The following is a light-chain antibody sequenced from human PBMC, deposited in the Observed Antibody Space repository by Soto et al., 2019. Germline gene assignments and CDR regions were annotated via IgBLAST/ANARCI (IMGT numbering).Light chain of an antibody. V-gene: IGKV1-8*01. CDR1: QGISSY. J-gene: IGKJ1*01. CDR3: HQYYSYPPWT. Sequence: AIRMTQSPSSFSASTGDRVTITCRACQGISSYLAWYQQKPGKAPNLLIYASSTLQSGVPSRFSGSGSGTAFTLTISCLQSEDFATYYCHQYYSYPPWTFGQGTKVQIK. CDR2: ASS.